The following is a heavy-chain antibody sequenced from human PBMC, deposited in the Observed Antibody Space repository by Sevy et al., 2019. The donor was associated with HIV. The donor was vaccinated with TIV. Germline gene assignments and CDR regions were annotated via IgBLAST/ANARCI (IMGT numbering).Heavy chain of an antibody. D-gene: IGHD2-2*01. V-gene: IGHV3-7*01. CDR2: IKQDGSER. CDR3: ARGSFCSSASCYSGGYHY. CDR1: GFTFSSYW. J-gene: IGHJ4*02. Sequence: GGSLRLSCAASGFTFSSYWLNWVRQAPGKGLEWVANIKQDGSERYYVDSVKGRFTISRDNAKNSLYLQMNSLRAEDTAVYYCARGSFCSSASCYSGGYHYWVQGTLVTVSS.